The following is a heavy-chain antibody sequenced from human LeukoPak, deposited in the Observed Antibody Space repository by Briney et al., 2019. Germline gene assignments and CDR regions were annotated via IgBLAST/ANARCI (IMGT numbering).Heavy chain of an antibody. CDR1: GCSISSGNYY. CDR3: AGSYRLDY. CDR2: IHASGST. D-gene: IGHD1-26*01. V-gene: IGHV4-61*02. Sequence: QVQLQESGPGLVKPSHTLSLTCTVSGCSISSGNYYWSCIRQPPRKGREGIGRIHASGSTNYNPSLKSRVTISVDTTKNQFSLKLSSVTAADTAVYYCAGSYRLDYWGQGTLVTVSS. J-gene: IGHJ4*02.